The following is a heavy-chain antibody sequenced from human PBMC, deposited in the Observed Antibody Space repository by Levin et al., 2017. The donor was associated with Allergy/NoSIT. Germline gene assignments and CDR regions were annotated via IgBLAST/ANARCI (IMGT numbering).Heavy chain of an antibody. J-gene: IGHJ4*02. D-gene: IGHD3-22*01. CDR1: GYTFSNFG. CDR2: ISAYSGNT. CDR3: ARSWYYYDSSAYYYLDY. Sequence: GESLKISCKASGYTFSNFGVAWVRQAPGQGLEWMGWISAYSGNTNYAQKLQGRVTVTTDTSTSTAYMELRSLRSDDTALYYCARSWYYYDSSAYYYLDYWGQGTLVTVSS. V-gene: IGHV1-18*01.